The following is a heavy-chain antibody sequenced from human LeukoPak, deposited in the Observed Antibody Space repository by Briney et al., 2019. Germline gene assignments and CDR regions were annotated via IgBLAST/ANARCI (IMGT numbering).Heavy chain of an antibody. Sequence: EASVKVSCKASGYSFSDYAIQWVRQAPGQRLEWMGWINAGNGKTKYSQNFQGRGTITRDRSASTAYMELSSLRSEDTCIYYCARGRWTATETTYYLDYWGQGTLVTVSS. V-gene: IGHV1-3*01. J-gene: IGHJ4*02. CDR1: GYSFSDYA. D-gene: IGHD4-17*01. CDR3: ARGRWTATETTYYLDY. CDR2: INAGNGKT.